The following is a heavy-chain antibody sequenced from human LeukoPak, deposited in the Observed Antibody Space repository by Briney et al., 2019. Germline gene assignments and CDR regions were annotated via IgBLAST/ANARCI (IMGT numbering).Heavy chain of an antibody. CDR1: GFTFSSYA. D-gene: IGHD6-13*01. Sequence: GGSLRLSCAASGFTFSSYAMSWVRQSPGKGLEWVSAISGGGGSTYYADSVKGRFTISRDNSKTTLFLQMNSLRAEDTAVYYCAKRTSGSSWYSSDSWGQGTLVTVSS. CDR2: ISGGGGST. CDR3: AKRTSGSSWYSSDS. J-gene: IGHJ4*02. V-gene: IGHV3-23*01.